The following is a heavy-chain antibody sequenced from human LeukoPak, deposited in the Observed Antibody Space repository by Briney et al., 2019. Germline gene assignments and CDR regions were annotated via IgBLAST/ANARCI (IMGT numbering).Heavy chain of an antibody. CDR1: GFTFSSYW. V-gene: IGHV3-7*01. CDR2: IKQDGSEK. D-gene: IGHD6-25*01. J-gene: IGHJ4*02. CDR3: ARDPVRLRAYYFDY. Sequence: GSLRLSCAASGFTFSSYWMSWVRQAPGKGLEWVANIKQDGSEKYYVDSVKGRFTISRDNAKNSLYLQMNSLRAEDTAVYYCARDPVRLRAYYFDYWGQGTLVTVSS.